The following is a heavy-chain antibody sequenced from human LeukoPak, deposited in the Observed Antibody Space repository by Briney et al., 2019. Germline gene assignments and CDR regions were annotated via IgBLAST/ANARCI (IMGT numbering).Heavy chain of an antibody. D-gene: IGHD3-22*01. CDR1: GFTFSSYG. Sequence: GGSLRLSCAASGFTFSSYGMHWVRQAPGKGLEWVAVISYDGSNKYYADSVKGRFTISRDNSKNTLYLQMSSLRAEDTAVYYCARDIGAMIVVVTLDYWGQGTLVTVSS. CDR3: ARDIGAMIVVVTLDY. CDR2: ISYDGSNK. J-gene: IGHJ4*02. V-gene: IGHV3-33*01.